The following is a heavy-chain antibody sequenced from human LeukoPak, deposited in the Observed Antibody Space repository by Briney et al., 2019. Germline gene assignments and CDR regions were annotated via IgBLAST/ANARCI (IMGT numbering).Heavy chain of an antibody. D-gene: IGHD1-26*01. J-gene: IGHJ4*02. CDR1: GYTLTIYD. V-gene: IGHV1-69*04. CDR3: ARGHSGSYYLDY. Sequence: SVKVSCKASGYTLTIYDMNWVRQAPGQGLEWMGRIIPILGIANYAQKFQGRVTITADKSTSTAYMELSSLRSEDTAVYYCARGHSGSYYLDYWGQGTLVTVSS. CDR2: IIPILGIA.